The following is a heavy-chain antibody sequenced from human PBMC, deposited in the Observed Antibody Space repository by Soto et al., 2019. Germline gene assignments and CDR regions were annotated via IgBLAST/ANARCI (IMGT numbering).Heavy chain of an antibody. Sequence: QVQLVQSGAEVKKPGSSVKVSCKASGGTFSSYAISWVRQAPGQGLEWMGGIIPIFGTANYAQKFQGRVTITADKSTSTAYMELSSLRSEDTAVYYCARGVPDYYDSSGYYHSQYFDYWGQGTLVTVSS. J-gene: IGHJ4*02. CDR2: IIPIFGTA. D-gene: IGHD3-22*01. CDR1: GGTFSSYA. CDR3: ARGVPDYYDSSGYYHSQYFDY. V-gene: IGHV1-69*06.